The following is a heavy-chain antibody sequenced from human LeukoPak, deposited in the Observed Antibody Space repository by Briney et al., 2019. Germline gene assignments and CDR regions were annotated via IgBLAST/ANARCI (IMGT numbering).Heavy chain of an antibody. CDR1: GYTFTGYY. D-gene: IGHD3-22*01. J-gene: IGHJ4*02. Sequence: ASVKVSCKASGYTFTGYYMHWVRQAPGQGLEWMGWINPNSGGTNYAQKFQGRVTMTRDTFISTAYMELSRLRSDDTAVYYCARDLWAGDDSSGYYLDYWGQGTLVTVSS. CDR2: INPNSGGT. CDR3: ARDLWAGDDSSGYYLDY. V-gene: IGHV1-2*02.